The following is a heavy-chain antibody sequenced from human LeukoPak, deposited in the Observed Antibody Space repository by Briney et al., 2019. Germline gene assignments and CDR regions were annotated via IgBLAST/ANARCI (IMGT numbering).Heavy chain of an antibody. CDR3: ARTIGGWQYDAFDI. J-gene: IGHJ3*02. V-gene: IGHV5-51*01. CDR1: DFSFTTYW. Sequence: GESLKISCKWSDFSFTTYWIGWVRQMPGKGLEWMGIIYPGDSVSRYSPSFQGQVTISADKSISTAYLQWSSLKASDTAMYYCARTIGGWQYDAFDIWGQGTMVTVSS. CDR2: IYPGDSVS. D-gene: IGHD6-19*01.